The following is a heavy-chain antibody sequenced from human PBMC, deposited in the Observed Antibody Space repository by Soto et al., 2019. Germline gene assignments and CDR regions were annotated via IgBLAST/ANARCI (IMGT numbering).Heavy chain of an antibody. CDR3: ARDGVGSTAYFGYFDY. Sequence: PGGSLRLSCAASAVTFTGYGMHWVRQAPGKGLEWVAVIRFDGSNIYYADSVKGRFTISRDNARNMLYLQMNILRAEDTAVYYCARDGVGSTAYFGYFDYWGLGTLVTVSS. D-gene: IGHD1-26*01. V-gene: IGHV3-33*01. J-gene: IGHJ4*02. CDR2: IRFDGSNI. CDR1: AVTFTGYG.